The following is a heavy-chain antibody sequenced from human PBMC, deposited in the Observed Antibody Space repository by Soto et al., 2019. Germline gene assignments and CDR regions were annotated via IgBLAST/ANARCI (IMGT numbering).Heavy chain of an antibody. CDR3: ARDPSELWEPDQSFQH. Sequence: EVQLVESGGGLVKPGGSLRLSCAASGFTFSSFSMSWVRQAPGKGLEWVSAISGSGTYIYYADSVKGRFTISRDNAKNSLYLQMNSLRAEDTAVYYCARDPSELWEPDQSFQHWGQGTLVTVSS. CDR1: GFTFSSFS. CDR2: ISGSGTYI. J-gene: IGHJ1*01. V-gene: IGHV3-21*01. D-gene: IGHD5-18*01.